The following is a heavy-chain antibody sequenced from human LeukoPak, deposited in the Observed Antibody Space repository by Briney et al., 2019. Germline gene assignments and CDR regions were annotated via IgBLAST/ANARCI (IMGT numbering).Heavy chain of an antibody. D-gene: IGHD6-13*01. Sequence: SETLSLTCTVSGASISSSSYYWAWIRQPPGKGLEWIGSIYYSGSTYYNPSLKSRVTISVDTSKNQFSLKLSSVTAADTAVYYCARDLILAAADDYWGQGTLVTVSS. CDR2: IYYSGST. V-gene: IGHV4-39*07. CDR1: GASISSSSYY. CDR3: ARDLILAAADDY. J-gene: IGHJ4*02.